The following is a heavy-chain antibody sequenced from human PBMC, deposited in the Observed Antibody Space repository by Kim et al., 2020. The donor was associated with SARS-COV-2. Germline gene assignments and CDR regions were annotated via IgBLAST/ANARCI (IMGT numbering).Heavy chain of an antibody. J-gene: IGHJ4*02. CDR1: GYTFTSYD. V-gene: IGHV1-8*01. CDR2: MNPNSGKT. D-gene: IGHD1-26*01. Sequence: ASVKVSCKAPGYTFTSYDINWVRQATGQGLEWMGWMNPNSGKTGYAQKSQGRVTMIRNTSIITAYMELSTLRSEDTAVFYCARGANQFEYWGQGTLVTVS. CDR3: ARGANQFEY.